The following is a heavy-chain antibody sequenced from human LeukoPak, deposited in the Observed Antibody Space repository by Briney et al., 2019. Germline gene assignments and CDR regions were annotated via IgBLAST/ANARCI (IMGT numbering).Heavy chain of an antibody. CDR3: AREVSSGWRNYYFDY. CDR2: INCNGGST. J-gene: IGHJ4*02. V-gene: IGHV3-20*04. Sequence: GGSLRLSCAASGFTFDDYGMSWVRQAPGKGLEWVSGINCNGGSTGYADSVKGRFTISRDNAKNSLYLQMNSLRAEDTALYYCAREVSSGWRNYYFDYWGQGTLVTVSS. CDR1: GFTFDDYG. D-gene: IGHD6-19*01.